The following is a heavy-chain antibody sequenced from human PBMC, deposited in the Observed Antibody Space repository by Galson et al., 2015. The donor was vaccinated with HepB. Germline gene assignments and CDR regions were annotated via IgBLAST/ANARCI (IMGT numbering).Heavy chain of an antibody. J-gene: IGHJ4*02. D-gene: IGHD6-13*01. CDR3: TTGCSSWLPTTMDDY. V-gene: IGHV3-15*01. CDR1: GFTFSNAW. Sequence: SLRLSCAASGFTFSNAWMSWVRQAPGKGLEWVGRIKSKTDGGTTDYAAPVKGRFTISRDDSKNTLYLQMNSLKTEDTAVYYCTTGCSSWLPTTMDDYWGQGTVVTVSS. CDR2: IKSKTDGGTT.